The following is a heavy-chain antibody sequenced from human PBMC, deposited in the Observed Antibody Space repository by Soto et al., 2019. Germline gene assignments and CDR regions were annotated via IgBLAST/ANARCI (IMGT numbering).Heavy chain of an antibody. CDR3: ARDRQQPHYYYYYYMDV. CDR1: GFTFSSCA. V-gene: IGHV3-23*01. J-gene: IGHJ6*03. D-gene: IGHD6-13*01. Sequence: PGGSLRLSCAASGFTFSSCAMNWVRQAPGKGLEWVSTISGSGGSAYYADSVKGRFTISRDNSKNTLYLQMNSLRAEDTAVYYCARDRQQPHYYYYYYMDVWGKGTTVTVSS. CDR2: ISGSGGSA.